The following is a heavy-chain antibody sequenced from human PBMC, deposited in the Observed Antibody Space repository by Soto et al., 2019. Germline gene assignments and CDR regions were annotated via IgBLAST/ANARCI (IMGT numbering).Heavy chain of an antibody. D-gene: IGHD2-2*02. J-gene: IGHJ4*02. V-gene: IGHV4-34*01. CDR3: ARLNKRPIGYCSSTSCYNTGGDRFDY. CDR1: GGSFSGYY. Sequence: SETLSLTCAVYGGSFSGYYWSWIRQPPGKELEWIGEINHSGSTNYNPSLKSRVTISVDTSKNQFSLKLSSVTAADTAVYYCARLNKRPIGYCSSTSCYNTGGDRFDYWGQGTLVTVSS. CDR2: INHSGST.